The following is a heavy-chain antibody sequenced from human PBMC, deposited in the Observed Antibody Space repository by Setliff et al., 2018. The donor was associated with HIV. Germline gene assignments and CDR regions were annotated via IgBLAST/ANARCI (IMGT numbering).Heavy chain of an antibody. V-gene: IGHV1-24*01. D-gene: IGHD6-25*01. CDR1: GYSFTSDY. Sequence: GASVKVSCKASGYSFTSDYMHWVRQAPGQGLEWMGGFDPDDGETVYAQQFQGRVTMTEDTSTDTAYMELTSLRSEDTAMYYCAPVSSGWFDPWGQGTLVTVSS. CDR2: FDPDDGET. J-gene: IGHJ5*02. CDR3: APVSSGWFDP.